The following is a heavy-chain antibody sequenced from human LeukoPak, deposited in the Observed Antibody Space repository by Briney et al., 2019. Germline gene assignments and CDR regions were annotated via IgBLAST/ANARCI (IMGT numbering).Heavy chain of an antibody. D-gene: IGHD3-10*01. V-gene: IGHV3-30*18. CDR1: GFTFSSYG. Sequence: PGGSLRLSCAASGFTFSSYGMHWVRQAPGKGLEWVAVISYDGSNKYYADSGKGRFTISRDNSKNTLYLQMNSLRAEDTAVYYCAKGSRGVMFDYWGQGTLVTVSS. CDR2: ISYDGSNK. J-gene: IGHJ4*02. CDR3: AKGSRGVMFDY.